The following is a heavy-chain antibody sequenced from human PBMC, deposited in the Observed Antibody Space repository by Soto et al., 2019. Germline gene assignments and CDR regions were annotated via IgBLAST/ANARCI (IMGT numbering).Heavy chain of an antibody. Sequence: QVQLVQSGAEVKKPGSSVKVSCKASGGTFSSYAISWVRQAPGQGLEWMGGIIPIFGTANYAQKFQGRVTITADESTSTAYMELSSLRYEDTAVYYCARASSPYYYDSSGFLPFDYWGQGTLVTVSS. J-gene: IGHJ4*02. CDR2: IIPIFGTA. CDR1: GGTFSSYA. D-gene: IGHD3-22*01. V-gene: IGHV1-69*12. CDR3: ARASSPYYYDSSGFLPFDY.